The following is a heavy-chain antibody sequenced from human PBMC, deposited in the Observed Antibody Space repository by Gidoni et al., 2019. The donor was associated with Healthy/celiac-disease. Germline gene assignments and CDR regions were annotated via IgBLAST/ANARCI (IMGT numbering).Heavy chain of an antibody. CDR3: ARHWESIAAAGFDY. Sequence: QLQLQESGPGLVKPSETLSLTCTVSGGSISSSSYYWGWIRQPPGKGLEWIGSIYYSGSTYYNPSLKSRVTISVDTSKNQFSLKLSSVTAADTAVYYCARHWESIAAAGFDYWGQGTLVTVSS. CDR1: GGSISSSSYY. J-gene: IGHJ4*02. V-gene: IGHV4-39*01. CDR2: IYYSGST. D-gene: IGHD6-13*01.